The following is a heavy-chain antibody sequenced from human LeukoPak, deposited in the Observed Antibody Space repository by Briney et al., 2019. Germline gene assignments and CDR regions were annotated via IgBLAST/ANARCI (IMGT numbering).Heavy chain of an antibody. J-gene: IGHJ4*02. CDR2: IYTSGST. D-gene: IGHD2-8*01. CDR3: ARGKKYCTNGVCPRCFDY. V-gene: IGHV4-4*07. CDR1: GGSISSYY. Sequence: SSETLSLTCTVSGGSISSYYWSWIRQPAGKGLEWIGRIYTSGSTNYNPSLKSRVTMSVDTSKNQFSLKLSSVTAADTAVYYCARGKKYCTNGVCPRCFDYWGQGTLVTVSS.